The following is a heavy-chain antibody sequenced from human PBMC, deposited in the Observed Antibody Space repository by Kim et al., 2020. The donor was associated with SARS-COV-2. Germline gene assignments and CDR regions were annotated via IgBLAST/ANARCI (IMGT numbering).Heavy chain of an antibody. V-gene: IGHV4-39*07. D-gene: IGHD3-22*01. CDR3: ARDDYYDSSGSDAFDI. Sequence: SETLSLTCTVSGGSISSSSYYWGWIRQPPGKGLEWIGSIYYSGSTYYNPSLKSRVTISVDTSKNQFSLKLSSVTAADTAVYYCARDDYYDSSGSDAFDIWGQGTMVTVSS. CDR2: IYYSGST. J-gene: IGHJ3*02. CDR1: GGSISSSSYY.